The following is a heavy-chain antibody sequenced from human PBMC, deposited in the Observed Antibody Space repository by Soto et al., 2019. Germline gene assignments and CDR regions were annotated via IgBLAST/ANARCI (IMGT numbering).Heavy chain of an antibody. V-gene: IGHV3-21*01. CDR3: ARGGRLHYYDSSGPPRYYGMDV. CDR1: GFTFSSYS. Sequence: PGGSLRLSCAASGFTFSSYSMNWVRQAPGKGLEWVSSISSSSSYIYYADSVKGRFTISRDNAKNSLYLQMNSLRAEDTAVYYCARGGRLHYYDSSGPPRYYGMDVWGQGTTVTVSS. D-gene: IGHD3-22*01. J-gene: IGHJ6*02. CDR2: ISSSSSYI.